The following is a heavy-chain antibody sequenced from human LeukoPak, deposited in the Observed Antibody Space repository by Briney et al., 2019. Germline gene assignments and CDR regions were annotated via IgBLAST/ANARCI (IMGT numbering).Heavy chain of an antibody. CDR1: GGSISSYY. V-gene: IGHV4-59*01. CDR3: ARGRTGDAFDI. J-gene: IGHJ3*02. CDR2: IYYSGST. Sequence: KSSETLSLTCTVSGGSISSYYWSWIRQPPGKGLEWIGYIYYSGSTNYNPSLKSRVTISVDMSKNQFSLKLSSVTAADTAVYYCARGRTGDAFDIWGQGTMVTVSS. D-gene: IGHD7-27*01.